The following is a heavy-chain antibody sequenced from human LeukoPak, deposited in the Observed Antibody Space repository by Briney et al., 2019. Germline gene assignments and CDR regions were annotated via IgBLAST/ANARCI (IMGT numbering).Heavy chain of an antibody. J-gene: IGHJ5*02. D-gene: IGHD2-8*02. Sequence: ASVRVSCKASGSTFSSYAISWVRQAPGQGLEWMGGIIPIFGTANYAQKFQGRVTITTDESTSTAYMELSSLRSEDTAVYYCARARGGVLLSWFDPWGQGTLVTVSS. CDR2: IIPIFGTA. CDR1: GSTFSSYA. V-gene: IGHV1-69*05. CDR3: ARARGGVLLSWFDP.